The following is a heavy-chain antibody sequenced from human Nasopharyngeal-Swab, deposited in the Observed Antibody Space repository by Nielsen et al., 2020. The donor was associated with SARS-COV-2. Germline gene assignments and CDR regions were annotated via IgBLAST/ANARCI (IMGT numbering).Heavy chain of an antibody. V-gene: IGHV3-9*01. J-gene: IGHJ4*02. CDR1: GFTFDDYA. CDR3: AKLPVHYGDYDYFDY. CDR2: ISWNSGSI. D-gene: IGHD4-17*01. Sequence: SLKISWAASGFTFDDYAMHWVRQAPGKGLEWVSGISWNSGSIGYADSVKGRLTISRDNAKNSLYLQMNSLRAEDTALYYCAKLPVHYGDYDYFDYWGQGTLVTVSS.